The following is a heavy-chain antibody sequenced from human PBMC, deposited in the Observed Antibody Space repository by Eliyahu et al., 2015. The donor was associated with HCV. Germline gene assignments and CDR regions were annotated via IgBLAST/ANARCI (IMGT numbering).Heavy chain of an antibody. CDR3: AKTGYYDSSGSPRFAFDI. CDR2: ISYDGSNK. CDR1: GFTFSXYG. D-gene: IGHD3-22*01. V-gene: IGHV3-30*18. J-gene: IGHJ3*02. Sequence: QVQLVESGGGVVQPGRSLRLSCAXSGFTFSXYGXHWVRQAPGKGLEWVAVISYDGSNKYYADSMKGRFTVSRDNSKNTLYLQMNSLRAEDTAVYYCAKTGYYDSSGSPRFAFDIWGQGTMVTVSS.